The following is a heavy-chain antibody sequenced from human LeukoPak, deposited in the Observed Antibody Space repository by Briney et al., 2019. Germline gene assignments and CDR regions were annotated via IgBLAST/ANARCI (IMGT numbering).Heavy chain of an antibody. CDR1: GGSISSYY. Sequence: SETLSLTCTVSGGSISSYYWRWIRQPPGKALEWIGYIYYSGSTNFNPSRKSRVTISVDTSKNQFSLKLSSVTAADTAVYYCARSNLGYCSGGSCHYYYYYYMDVWGKGTTVTVSS. V-gene: IGHV4-59*13. D-gene: IGHD2-15*01. CDR2: IYYSGST. CDR3: ARSNLGYCSGGSCHYYYYYYMDV. J-gene: IGHJ6*03.